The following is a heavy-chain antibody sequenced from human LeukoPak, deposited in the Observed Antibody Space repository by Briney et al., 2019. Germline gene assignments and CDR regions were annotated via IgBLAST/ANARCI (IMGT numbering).Heavy chain of an antibody. CDR2: IIPIFGTA. CDR1: GGTFSTYA. CDR3: AXTKWERGGDYYYYMDV. Sequence: SVKVSCKASGGTFSTYAITWVRQAPGQGLEWMGGIIPIFGTANYVQKFQGRLTITADESTSTAYMELSSLRSEDTAVYYCAXTKWERGGDYYYYMDVWGKGTTVTISS. V-gene: IGHV1-69*13. D-gene: IGHD1-26*01. J-gene: IGHJ6*03.